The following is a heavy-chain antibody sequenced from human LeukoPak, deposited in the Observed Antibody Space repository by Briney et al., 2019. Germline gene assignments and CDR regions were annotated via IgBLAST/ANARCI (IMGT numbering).Heavy chain of an antibody. D-gene: IGHD3-3*01. CDR2: IYYNENT. CDR1: GDSISIYY. J-gene: IGHJ4*02. V-gene: IGHV4-59*01. Sequence: SETLSLTCTVSGDSISIYYWNWIRQPPGKGLEWIGYIYYNENTNYNPSLKSRVTISVDTSKNQFSLKLTSVTAADTAVYYCARGFGGYYSFDYWGQGTLVTVSS. CDR3: ARGFGGYYSFDY.